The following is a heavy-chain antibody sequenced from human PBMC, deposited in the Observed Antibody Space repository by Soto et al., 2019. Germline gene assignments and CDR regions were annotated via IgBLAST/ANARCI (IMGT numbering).Heavy chain of an antibody. CDR3: AKEGPSSSWSGGFDY. V-gene: IGHV3-30*18. J-gene: IGHJ4*02. CDR1: GFTFSSYG. D-gene: IGHD6-13*01. Sequence: GGSLRLSCAASGFTFSSYGMHWVRQAPGKGLEWVAVISYDGSNKYYADSVKGRFTISRDNSKNTLYLQMNSLRAEDTAVYYCAKEGPSSSWSGGFDYWGQGTLVTVSS. CDR2: ISYDGSNK.